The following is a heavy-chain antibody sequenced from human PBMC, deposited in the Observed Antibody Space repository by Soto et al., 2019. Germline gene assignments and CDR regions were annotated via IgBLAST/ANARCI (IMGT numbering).Heavy chain of an antibody. CDR1: GFTFSSYG. V-gene: IGHV3-30*18. Sequence: QVQLVESGGGVVQPGRSLRLSCAASGFTFSSYGMHWVRQAPGKGLEWVAVISYDGSNKYYADSVKGRFTISRDNSKNTLYLQMNSLRAEDTAVYYCAKGRAPLGPTSKTATVTTDWYFDLWGRGTLVTVSS. CDR3: AKGRAPLGPTSKTATVTTDWYFDL. D-gene: IGHD4-17*01. CDR2: ISYDGSNK. J-gene: IGHJ2*01.